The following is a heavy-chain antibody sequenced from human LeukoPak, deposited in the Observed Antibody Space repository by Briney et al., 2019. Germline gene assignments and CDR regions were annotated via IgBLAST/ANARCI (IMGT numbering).Heavy chain of an antibody. Sequence: GGSLRLSCAASGFTFSHYNMNWVRQAPGKGLEWVSSISGSSSFIDSADSVKGRFTISRDNAKNSLYLQMNSLRADDTAVYYCARGAWEGYFDYWGQGTLVTVSS. J-gene: IGHJ4*02. CDR1: GFTFSHYN. CDR2: ISGSSSFI. V-gene: IGHV3-21*01. D-gene: IGHD1-26*01. CDR3: ARGAWEGYFDY.